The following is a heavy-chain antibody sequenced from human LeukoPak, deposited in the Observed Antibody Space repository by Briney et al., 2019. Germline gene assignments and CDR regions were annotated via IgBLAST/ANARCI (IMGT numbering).Heavy chain of an antibody. D-gene: IGHD3-3*01. Sequence: SETLSLTCTVSGGSISSGSYYWSWIRQPAGKGLEWIGRIYTSGSTNYNPSLKSRVTISVDTSKNQFSLKLSSVTAADTAVYYCARAPYYDFWSGSHDYWGQGTLVTVSS. CDR1: GGSISSGSYY. J-gene: IGHJ4*02. V-gene: IGHV4-61*02. CDR3: ARAPYYDFWSGSHDY. CDR2: IYTSGST.